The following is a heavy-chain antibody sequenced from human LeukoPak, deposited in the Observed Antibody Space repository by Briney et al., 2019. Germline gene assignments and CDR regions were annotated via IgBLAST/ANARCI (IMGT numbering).Heavy chain of an antibody. CDR2: IYHSGNT. CDR1: GASISSGGYS. V-gene: IGHV4-30-2*01. J-gene: IGHJ4*02. D-gene: IGHD4-17*01. CDR3: ARKKDYGDYVDY. Sequence: SATLSLTCAVSGASISSGGYSWNWIRLPPGKGLEWIANIYHSGNTYYNPSLRSRVTISVDTSKNQFSLMLSSVTAADTALYYCARKKDYGDYVDYWGQGTLVTVSS.